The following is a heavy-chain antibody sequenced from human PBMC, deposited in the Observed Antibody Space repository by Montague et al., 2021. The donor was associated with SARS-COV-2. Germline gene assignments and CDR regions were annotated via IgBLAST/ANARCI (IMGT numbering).Heavy chain of an antibody. V-gene: IGHV3-30*04. CDR1: GFTFSSYA. J-gene: IGHJ6*02. CDR2: ISYDGSNK. CDR3: ARDSVTDGPYGMDV. Sequence: RLSCAASGFTFSSYAMHWVRQAPGKGLEWVAVISYDGSNKYYADSVKGRFTISRDNSKNTLYLQMNSLRAEDTAVYYCARDSVTDGPYGMDVWGQGTTVTVSS. D-gene: IGHD2-21*02.